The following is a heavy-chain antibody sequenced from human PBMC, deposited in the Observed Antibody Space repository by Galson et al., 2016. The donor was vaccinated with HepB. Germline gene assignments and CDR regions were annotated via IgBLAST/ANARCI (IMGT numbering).Heavy chain of an antibody. D-gene: IGHD3-9*01. CDR2: ILPSDSDV. CDR3: ARLGFDLSTGSPPGWFDP. CDR1: GYSFSSYW. V-gene: IGHV5-51*01. J-gene: IGHJ5*02. Sequence: QSGAEVKKPGESLKISCSGSGYSFSSYWIAWVRQMPGKGLEWMGIILPSDSDVRYSPSFQGRVTISADKSLSTAYLQWSSLNASDTAMYYCARLGFDLSTGSPPGWFDPWGQGTLVTVSS.